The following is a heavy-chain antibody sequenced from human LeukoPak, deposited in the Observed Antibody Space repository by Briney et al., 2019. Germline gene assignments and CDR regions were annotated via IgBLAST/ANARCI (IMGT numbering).Heavy chain of an antibody. V-gene: IGHV4-59*12. CDR1: GGSIRSYY. D-gene: IGHD3-16*01. J-gene: IGHJ4*02. CDR3: ARVNSEGGFDY. Sequence: SETLSLTCTVSGGSIRSYYWSWIRQPPGKALEWIGYIYYSGSTKYNPSLKSRVTMSVDTSKNQFSLKLSSVTAADTAVYYCARVNSEGGFDYWGQGTLVTVSS. CDR2: IYYSGST.